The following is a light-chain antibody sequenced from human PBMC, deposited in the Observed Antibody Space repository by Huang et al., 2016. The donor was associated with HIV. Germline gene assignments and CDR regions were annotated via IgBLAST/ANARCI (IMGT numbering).Light chain of an antibody. Sequence: EIVMTQSPATLPVSPGGRVTLSCRASRSVSRNLAWYQQKPGKAPRLLIYDTSTRATGIPVRFSGSGSGTEFTLTISSLQSEDFAIYYCQQYNNWPPWTFGQGTKVEIK. CDR3: QQYNNWPPWT. CDR2: DTS. J-gene: IGKJ1*01. V-gene: IGKV3-15*01. CDR1: RSVSRN.